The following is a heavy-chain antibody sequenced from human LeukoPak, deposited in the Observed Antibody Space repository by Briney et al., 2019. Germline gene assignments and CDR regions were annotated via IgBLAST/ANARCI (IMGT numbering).Heavy chain of an antibody. CDR2: IYYSGST. CDR3: ASIAVATKANWFDP. Sequence: SETLSLTCTVSGGSISSYYWSWIRQPPGKGLEWIGYIYYSGSTNYNPSLKSRVTISVDTSKNQFSLKLSSVTAADTAVHYCASIAVATKANWFDPWGQGTLVTVSS. J-gene: IGHJ5*02. D-gene: IGHD6-19*01. CDR1: GGSISSYY. V-gene: IGHV4-59*01.